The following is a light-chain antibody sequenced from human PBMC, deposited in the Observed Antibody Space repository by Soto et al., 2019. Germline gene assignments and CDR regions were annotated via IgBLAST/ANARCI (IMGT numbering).Light chain of an antibody. CDR1: QSISSW. CDR2: DAS. V-gene: IGKV1-5*01. J-gene: IGKJ2*01. Sequence: DIQMTQSPSTLSASVGDRVTISCRASQSISSWLAWYQHKPGKAPKLLIYDASSLESGVPSRFSGSGSGTEFTLTISSLQPDDFATYYCQQYNSYPYTFGQGTKLELK. CDR3: QQYNSYPYT.